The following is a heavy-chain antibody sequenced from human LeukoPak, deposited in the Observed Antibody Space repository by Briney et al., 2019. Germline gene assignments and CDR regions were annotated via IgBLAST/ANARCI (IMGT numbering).Heavy chain of an antibody. V-gene: IGHV3-66*01. CDR2: IYSGGST. J-gene: IGHJ4*02. Sequence: GGSLRLSCAASGFTFSSYAMSWVRQAPGKGLEWVSVIYSGGSTYYADSVKGRFTISRDNCKNTLYLQMNSLRAEDTAVYYCARGLYSSGWFSLDYWGQGTLVTVSS. CDR1: GFTFSSYA. CDR3: ARGLYSSGWFSLDY. D-gene: IGHD6-19*01.